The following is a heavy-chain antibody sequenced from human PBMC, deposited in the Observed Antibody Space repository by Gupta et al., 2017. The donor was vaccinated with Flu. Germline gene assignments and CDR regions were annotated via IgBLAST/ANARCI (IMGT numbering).Heavy chain of an antibody. J-gene: IGHJ4*02. CDR3: ARLPYSSGWYRYFDY. CDR2: IYYSGST. V-gene: IGHV4-39*01. D-gene: IGHD6-19*01. Sequence: SSYCWGWLRQPPGKGLEWIGSIYYSGSTYYNPSLKSRVTISVDTSKNQFSLKLSSVTAADTAVYYCARLPYSSGWYRYFDYWGQGTLVTVSS. CDR1: SSYC.